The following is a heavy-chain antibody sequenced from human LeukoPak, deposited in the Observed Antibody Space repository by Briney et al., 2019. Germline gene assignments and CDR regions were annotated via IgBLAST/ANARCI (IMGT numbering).Heavy chain of an antibody. Sequence: GGSLRLSCAASGFTFSDYWMNWVRQAPGMGLEWVANIRQDGSQKYYVDSVKGRFTISRDNAKNSLYLQMNSLRAEDTAVYYCVRDWPGDSYGADPWGQGTLVTVSS. CDR2: IRQDGSQK. CDR3: VRDWPGDSYGADP. D-gene: IGHD5-18*01. J-gene: IGHJ5*02. V-gene: IGHV3-7*01. CDR1: GFTFSDYW.